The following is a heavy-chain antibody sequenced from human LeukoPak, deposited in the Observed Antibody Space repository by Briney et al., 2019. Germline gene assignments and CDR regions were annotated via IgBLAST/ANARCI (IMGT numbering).Heavy chain of an antibody. CDR1: GFTFDDYG. CDR3: AMGRGYSYGFPLCY. J-gene: IGHJ4*02. Sequence: PGGSLRLSCAASGFTFDDYGMSWVPQAPGKGLEWVFGINWNGGSTGYADSVKGRFTISRDNAKNSLYLQMNSLRAEDTALFHCAMGRGYSYGFPLCYWGQRTLVTVSS. V-gene: IGHV3-20*01. CDR2: INWNGGST. D-gene: IGHD5-18*01.